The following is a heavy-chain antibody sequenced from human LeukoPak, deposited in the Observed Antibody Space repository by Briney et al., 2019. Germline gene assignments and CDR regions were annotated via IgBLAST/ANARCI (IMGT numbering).Heavy chain of an antibody. V-gene: IGHV3-74*01. J-gene: IGHJ4*02. CDR2: INSDGINT. CDR3: ARDPPLWIRDYYFDY. Sequence: GGSLRLSCAASGFTFSNYWMHWVRQAPGKGLVWVSRINSDGINTSYADSVKGRFTISRGNAKNSLYLQMNSLRAEDTALYYCARDPPLWIRDYYFDYWGQGTLVTVSS. CDR1: GFTFSNYW. D-gene: IGHD3-10*01.